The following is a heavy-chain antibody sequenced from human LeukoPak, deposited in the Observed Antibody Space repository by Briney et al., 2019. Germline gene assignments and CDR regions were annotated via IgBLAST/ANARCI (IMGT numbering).Heavy chain of an antibody. CDR3: VKDLLRDRWFGES. V-gene: IGHV3-30*02. D-gene: IGHD3-10*01. CDR1: GFTFSSYG. Sequence: GGSLRLSCAASGFTFSSYGMHWVRQAPDKGLEWVAFIRYEGSSKYYADSVKGRFTISRDNSKNTLYLQMDSLRPEDTAIYYCVKDLLRDRWFGESWGQGTLVTVSS. CDR2: IRYEGSSK. J-gene: IGHJ5*02.